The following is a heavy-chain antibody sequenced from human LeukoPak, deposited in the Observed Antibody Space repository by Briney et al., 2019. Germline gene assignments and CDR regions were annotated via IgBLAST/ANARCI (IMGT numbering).Heavy chain of an antibody. CDR3: ARAGSGWPEYFQH. CDR2: INHSGST. CDR1: GASFSGYY. V-gene: IGHV4-34*01. J-gene: IGHJ1*01. Sequence: PSETLSLTCAVYGASFSGYYWSWIRQPPGKGLEWIGEINHSGSTNYNPSLKSRVTISVDTSKNQFSLKLSSVTAADTAVYYCARAGSGWPEYFQHWGQGTLVTVSS. D-gene: IGHD6-19*01.